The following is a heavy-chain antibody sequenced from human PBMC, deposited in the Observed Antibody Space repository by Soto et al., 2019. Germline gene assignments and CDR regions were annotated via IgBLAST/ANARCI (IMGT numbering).Heavy chain of an antibody. D-gene: IGHD2-2*01. V-gene: IGHV3-33*01. CDR1: GFTFYRYG. J-gene: IGHJ5*02. CDR3: ARGRIPSAIFDWFDP. Sequence: SLRPYCAASGFTFYRYGMHWGRQAPGKGLEWVAGIWSDGSTEYYADSVKGRFTISRDNSKNTMYLQMNSLRGEDTGVYYCARGRIPSAIFDWFDPWGQGTLVTVSS. CDR2: IWSDGSTE.